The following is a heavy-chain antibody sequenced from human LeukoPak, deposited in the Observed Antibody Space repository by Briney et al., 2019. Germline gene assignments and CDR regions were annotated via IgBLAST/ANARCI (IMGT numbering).Heavy chain of an antibody. D-gene: IGHD2-2*01. Sequence: PSETLSLTCTVSGGSISSYYWSWIRQPAGKGLEWIGRIYTSGSTNYNPSLKSRGTMSVDTSKNQFSLKLSSVTAADTAVYYCARQVPAASSWYYYYYMDVWGKGTTVTVSS. V-gene: IGHV4-4*07. CDR3: ARQVPAASSWYYYYYMDV. J-gene: IGHJ6*03. CDR1: GGSISSYY. CDR2: IYTSGST.